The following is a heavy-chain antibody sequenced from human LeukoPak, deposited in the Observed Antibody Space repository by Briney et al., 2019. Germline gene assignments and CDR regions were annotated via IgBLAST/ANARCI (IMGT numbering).Heavy chain of an antibody. CDR1: GFTLKNYW. CDR3: ARDQGFSYYYYYMDV. V-gene: IGHV3-7*01. J-gene: IGHJ6*03. D-gene: IGHD3-3*01. CDR2: INRDGSEK. Sequence: GGSLRLSCGASGFTLKNYWMSWVRQAPGKGLEWVANINRDGSEKYYVDSVKGRLTISRDNAKNSLYLQMNSLRAEDTAVYYCARDQGFSYYYYYMDVWGKGATVTVSS.